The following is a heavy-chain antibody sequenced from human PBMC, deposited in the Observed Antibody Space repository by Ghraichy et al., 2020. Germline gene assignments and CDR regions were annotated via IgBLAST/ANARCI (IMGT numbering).Heavy chain of an antibody. J-gene: IGHJ4*02. Sequence: GGSLRLSCAASGFTFDDYTMHWVRQAPGKGLEWVSLISWDGGSTYYVDSVKGRFTISRDNSKNSLYLQMNSLRTEDTALYYCLTSTDYGDYEFDYWGQGTLVTVSS. CDR1: GFTFDDYT. D-gene: IGHD4-17*01. CDR2: ISWDGGST. V-gene: IGHV3-43*01. CDR3: LTSTDYGDYEFDY.